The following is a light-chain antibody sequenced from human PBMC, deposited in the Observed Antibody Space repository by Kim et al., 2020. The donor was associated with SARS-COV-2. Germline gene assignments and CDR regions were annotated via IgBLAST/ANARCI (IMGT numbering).Light chain of an antibody. Sequence: EIVLTQSPGTLSLSPGERATLSCRASQSVSSYLVWYQQKPDQAPRLLIYDASNRATVIPARFSGSGSGTDFTLTISSLEPEDFAVYYCQHRSNWPLTFGGGTKVDIK. CDR3: QHRSNWPLT. CDR2: DAS. CDR1: QSVSSY. V-gene: IGKV3-11*01. J-gene: IGKJ4*01.